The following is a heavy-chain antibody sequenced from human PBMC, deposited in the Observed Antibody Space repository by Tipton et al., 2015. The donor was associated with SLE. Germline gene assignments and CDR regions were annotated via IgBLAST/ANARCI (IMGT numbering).Heavy chain of an antibody. CDR1: GGSISSGSSY. Sequence: TLSLTCTVSGGSISSGSSYWSWIRQPAGKGLEWIGHIYTSGSTNYNPALKSRVTISVDTSKNQFSLKLSSVTAADTAVYYCARDYYAYSSGYGAFDIWGQGTMVTVSA. V-gene: IGHV4-61*09. CDR2: IYTSGST. D-gene: IGHD6-19*01. J-gene: IGHJ3*02. CDR3: ARDYYAYSSGYGAFDI.